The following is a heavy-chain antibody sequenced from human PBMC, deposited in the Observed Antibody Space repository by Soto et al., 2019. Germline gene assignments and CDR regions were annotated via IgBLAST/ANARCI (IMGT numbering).Heavy chain of an antibody. Sequence: QVQLVESWGGVVQPGRSLRLSCAASGFTFSNYGMHWVRQAPGKGLEWVIVISYDGNVAYYAESVKGRFTISRDNSKNTLYLQMNSLRTEDTAMYYCAKEGPITNWYFDYWGQGTLVTVSS. CDR1: GFTFSNYG. D-gene: IGHD1-1*01. CDR3: AKEGPITNWYFDY. J-gene: IGHJ4*02. CDR2: ISYDGNVA. V-gene: IGHV3-30*18.